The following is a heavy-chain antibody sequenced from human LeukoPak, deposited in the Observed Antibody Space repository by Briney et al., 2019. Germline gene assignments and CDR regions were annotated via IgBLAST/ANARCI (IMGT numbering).Heavy chain of an antibody. Sequence: PSETLSLTCAVYGGSFSGYYWSWIRQPPGKGLEWIGEINHSGSTNYNPSLKSRVTISVDTSKNQFSLKLSSVTAADTAVYYCARVAQGGSSTGPAWRFDPWGQGTLVTVSS. CDR2: INHSGST. V-gene: IGHV4-34*01. CDR3: ARVAQGGSSTGPAWRFDP. CDR1: GGSFSGYY. J-gene: IGHJ5*02. D-gene: IGHD1-1*01.